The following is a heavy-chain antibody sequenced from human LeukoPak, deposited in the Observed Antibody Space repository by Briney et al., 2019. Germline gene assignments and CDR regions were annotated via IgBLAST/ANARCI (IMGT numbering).Heavy chain of an antibody. CDR3: ARASMVRGWGYMDV. V-gene: IGHV1-18*01. J-gene: IGHJ6*03. D-gene: IGHD3-10*01. CDR1: GYTFTSYG. Sequence: ASVKVSCKASGYTFTSYGISWVRQAPGQGLEWMGWIITYNGNTNYAQKLQGRVTVTTDTSTSTAYMELRSLRSDDTAVYYCARASMVRGWGYMDVWGKGTTVTASS. CDR2: IITYNGNT.